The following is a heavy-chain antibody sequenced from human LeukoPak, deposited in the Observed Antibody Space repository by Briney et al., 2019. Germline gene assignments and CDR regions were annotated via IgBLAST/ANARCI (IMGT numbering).Heavy chain of an antibody. D-gene: IGHD6-19*01. CDR1: GFTFDDYA. CDR3: AKGSSGWYQDAFDI. CDR2: ISWNSGSI. Sequence: GGSLRLSCAASGFTFDDYAMHRVRQAPGKGLEWVLGISWNSGSIGYADSVKGRFTISRDNAKNSLYLQMNSLRAEDTALYYCAKGSSGWYQDAFDIWGQGTMVTVSS. V-gene: IGHV3-9*01. J-gene: IGHJ3*02.